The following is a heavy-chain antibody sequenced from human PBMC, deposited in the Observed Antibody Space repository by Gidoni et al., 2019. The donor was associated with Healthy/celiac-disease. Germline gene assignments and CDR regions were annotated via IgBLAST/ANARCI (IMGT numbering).Heavy chain of an antibody. CDR3: ARHRAARLSPFDY. D-gene: IGHD6-6*01. V-gene: IGHV4-39*01. CDR2: IYYSGST. J-gene: IGHJ4*02. Sequence: QLQLQESGPGLVKPSEPLSLTCTVSGGSISSSSYYWGWSRQPPGKGLEWIGSIYYSGSTYYNPSLKSRVTISVDTSKNQFSLKLSSVTAADTAVYYCARHRAARLSPFDYWGQGTLVTVSS. CDR1: GGSISSSSYY.